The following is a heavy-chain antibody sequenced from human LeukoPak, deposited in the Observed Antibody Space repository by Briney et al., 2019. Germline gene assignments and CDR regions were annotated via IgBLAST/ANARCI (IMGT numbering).Heavy chain of an antibody. CDR1: GGTFSSYA. V-gene: IGHV1-69*13. J-gene: IGHJ6*03. Sequence: SVTVSCKASGGTFSSYAISWVRQAPGQGLEWMGGIIPIFATANYAQKFQGRVTITADESTSTAYMELSSLRSEDTAVYYCARVPLGPYSSSWYEAYYYYYYMDVWGKGTTVTVSS. D-gene: IGHD6-13*01. CDR3: ARVPLGPYSSSWYEAYYYYYYMDV. CDR2: IIPIFATA.